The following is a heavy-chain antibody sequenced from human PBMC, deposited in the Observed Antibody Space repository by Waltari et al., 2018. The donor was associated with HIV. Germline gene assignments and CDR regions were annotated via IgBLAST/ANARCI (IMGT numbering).Heavy chain of an antibody. D-gene: IGHD1-1*01. CDR2: ISYDGSNK. V-gene: IGHV3-30*18. J-gene: IGHJ4*02. Sequence: QVQLVESGGVVVQPGRSLRISCGASVFTFSTYGIPWVRWASGKGLEWVAVISYDGSNKYYSDSVKGRFTISRDNSKNTLYLQMNSLRAEDTAVYYCAKDKGGVTYIFDYWGQGTLVTVSS. CDR1: VFTFSTYG. CDR3: AKDKGGVTYIFDY.